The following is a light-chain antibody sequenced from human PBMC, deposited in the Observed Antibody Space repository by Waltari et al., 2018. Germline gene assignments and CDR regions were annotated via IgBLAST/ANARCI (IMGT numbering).Light chain of an antibody. CDR3: SSYAGSNNLV. CDR1: SSDVGGYTY. J-gene: IGLJ2*01. Sequence: QSALTQPPSASGSPGPSVPISCTGTSSDVGGYTYVPWSQQHPGKAPKLMIYEVSKRPSGVPDRFSGSKSGNTASLTVSGLQAEDEADYYCSSYAGSNNLVFGGGTKLTVL. CDR2: EVS. V-gene: IGLV2-8*01.